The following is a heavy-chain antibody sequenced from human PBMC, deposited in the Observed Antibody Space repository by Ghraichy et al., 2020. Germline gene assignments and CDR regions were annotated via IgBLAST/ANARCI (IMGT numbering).Heavy chain of an antibody. CDR2: ISGSGGST. CDR1: GFTFSSYA. V-gene: IGHV3-23*01. CDR3: AKDLTIFGGRTPDY. D-gene: IGHD3-3*01. J-gene: IGHJ4*02. Sequence: GGSLRLSCAASGFTFSSYAMSWVRQAPGKVLEWVSAISGSGGSTYYADSVKGRFTISRDNSKNTLYLQMNSLRAEDTAVYYCAKDLTIFGGRTPDYWGQGTLVTVSS.